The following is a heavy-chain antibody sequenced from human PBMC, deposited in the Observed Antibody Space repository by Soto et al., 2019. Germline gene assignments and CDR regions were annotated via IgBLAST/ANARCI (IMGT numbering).Heavy chain of an antibody. D-gene: IGHD6-13*01. CDR1: GFTFSDYY. V-gene: IGHV3-11*05. Sequence: QVQLVESGGGLVKPGGSLRLSCAASGFTFSDYYMSWIRQAPGKGLEWVSYISSSSNYISYADSVKGRFTISRDIAKNSLYLQMNRLRAEDTAVYHCAREGPGDSSWYVGSWGQGTLVTVSS. CDR2: ISSSSNYI. J-gene: IGHJ4*02. CDR3: AREGPGDSSWYVGS.